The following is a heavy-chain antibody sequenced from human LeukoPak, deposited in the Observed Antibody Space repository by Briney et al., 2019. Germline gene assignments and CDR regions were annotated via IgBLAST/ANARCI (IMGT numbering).Heavy chain of an antibody. CDR3: ARHRGYGMGTTTNWFDP. CDR2: IYYSGST. J-gene: IGHJ5*02. CDR1: GGSITSSSFY. Sequence: PSEALSLTCTVSGGSITSSSFYWGWIRQSPGTGLEWIGSIYYSGSTYYNPSLKSRVTISVDTSENHFSLKLSSVTAADTAVYYCARHRGYGMGTTTNWFDPWGQGTLVTVSS. D-gene: IGHD2/OR15-2a*01. V-gene: IGHV4-39*01.